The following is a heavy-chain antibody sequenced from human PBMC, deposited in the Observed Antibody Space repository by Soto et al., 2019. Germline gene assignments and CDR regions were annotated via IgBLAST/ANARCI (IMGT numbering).Heavy chain of an antibody. D-gene: IGHD5-18*01. CDR3: ARLHSHGTYGMDV. V-gene: IGHV1-69*13. Sequence: GASVKVSCKASGGSFTYTLSRVRRSPGQGLEWMGGIIPIFGTTNYAQKFQGRVTITADESTKTAYMELSTLRSEDTAVYYCARLHSHGTYGMDVWGQGTTVTVSS. J-gene: IGHJ6*02. CDR1: GGSFTYT. CDR2: IIPIFGTT.